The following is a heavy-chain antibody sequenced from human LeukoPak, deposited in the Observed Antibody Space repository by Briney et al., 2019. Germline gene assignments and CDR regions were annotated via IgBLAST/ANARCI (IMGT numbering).Heavy chain of an antibody. D-gene: IGHD5/OR15-5a*01. V-gene: IGHV3-30*02. Sequence: WGSLSLSCAASGFTFSSYGLHWVRQAPGKGLEWMAFIRYDRSNHYYADSGKGRFTSARDNTKNTLDLQKTSVRAHVTAVYYCARECVYVAFAFDIWGQRTMVTVSS. J-gene: IGHJ3*02. CDR2: IRYDRSNH. CDR3: ARECVYVAFAFDI. CDR1: GFTFSSYG.